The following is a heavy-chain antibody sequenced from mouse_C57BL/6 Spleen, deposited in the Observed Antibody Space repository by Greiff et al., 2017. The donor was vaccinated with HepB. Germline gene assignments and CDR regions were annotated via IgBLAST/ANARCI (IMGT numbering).Heavy chain of an antibody. D-gene: IGHD2-5*01. CDR2: INYDGSST. CDR3: ARDENSNYGWYFDV. V-gene: IGHV5-16*01. Sequence: EVHLVESEGGLVQPGSSMKLSCTASGFTFSDYYMAWVRQVPEKGLEWVANINYDGSSTYYLDSLKSRFIISRDNAKNILYLQMSSLKSEDTATYYCARDENSNYGWYFDVWGTGTTVTVSS. CDR1: GFTFSDYY. J-gene: IGHJ1*03.